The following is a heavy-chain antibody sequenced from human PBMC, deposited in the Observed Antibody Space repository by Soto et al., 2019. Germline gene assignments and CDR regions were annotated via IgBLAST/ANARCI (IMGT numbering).Heavy chain of an antibody. CDR2: IIPIFGTA. D-gene: IGHD2-2*01. Sequence: SVKVSCKASGGTFSSYAISWVRQAPGQGLEWMGGIIPIFGTANYAQKFQGRVTITADESTSTAYMELSSLRSEDTAAYYCAREGFIVVVPAASKAYYYYGMDVWGQGTTVTVSS. CDR3: AREGFIVVVPAASKAYYYYGMDV. J-gene: IGHJ6*02. V-gene: IGHV1-69*13. CDR1: GGTFSSYA.